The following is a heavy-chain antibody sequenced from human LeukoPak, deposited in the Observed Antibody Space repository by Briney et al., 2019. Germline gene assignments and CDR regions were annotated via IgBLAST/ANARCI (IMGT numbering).Heavy chain of an antibody. V-gene: IGHV1-8*02. CDR2: MNPNSGNT. D-gene: IGHD3-10*01. CDR1: GYTFTSYG. Sequence: ASVKASCKASGYTFTSYGISWVRQAPGQGLEWMGWMNPNSGNTGYAQKFQGRVTMTRNTSISTAYMELSSLRSEDTAVYYCARSTMVRGVTLYGMDVWGQGTTVTVSS. J-gene: IGHJ6*02. CDR3: ARSTMVRGVTLYGMDV.